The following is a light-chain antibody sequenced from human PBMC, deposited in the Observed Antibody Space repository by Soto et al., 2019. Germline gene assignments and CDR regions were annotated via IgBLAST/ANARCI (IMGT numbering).Light chain of an antibody. CDR3: QQSYSTPPT. Sequence: DIQMTQSPSSLSASVGDRVTITCRASQSISSYLNWYQQKPGKAPKLLIYAASSLQSGVPSRFSGSRSVTAFTLTISSLQPEDIATYYCQQSYSTPPTFGQGTKVDIK. CDR1: QSISSY. J-gene: IGKJ1*01. V-gene: IGKV1-39*01. CDR2: AAS.